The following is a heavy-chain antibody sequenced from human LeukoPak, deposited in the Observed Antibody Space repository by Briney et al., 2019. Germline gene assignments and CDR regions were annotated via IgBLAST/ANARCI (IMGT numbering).Heavy chain of an antibody. D-gene: IGHD6-19*01. CDR1: GGSISSYY. V-gene: IGHV4-39*01. CDR3: ARLSSSGWSKGYYYYYGMDV. J-gene: IGHJ6*02. CDR2: IYYSGST. Sequence: SETLSLTCTVSGGSISSYYWGWIRQPPGKGLEWIGSIYYSGSTYYNPSLKSRVTISVDTSKNQFSLKLSSVTAADTAVYYCARLSSSGWSKGYYYYYGMDVWGQGTTVTVSS.